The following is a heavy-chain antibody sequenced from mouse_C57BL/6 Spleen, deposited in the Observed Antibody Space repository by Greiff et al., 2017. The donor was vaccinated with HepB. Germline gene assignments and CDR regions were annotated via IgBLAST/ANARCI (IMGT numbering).Heavy chain of an antibody. D-gene: IGHD2-5*01. CDR2: IYPGDGET. V-gene: IGHV1-82*01. J-gene: IGHJ3*01. CDR1: GYAFSSSW. CDR3: ARSTYYSNYEGFFAY. Sequence: VQLQQSGPELVKPGASVKISCKASGYAFSSSWLNWVKQRPGKGLEWIGRIYPGDGETNYNGTFKGKATLTANKSSSTAYMQLSSLTSEDSAVYFCARSTYYSNYEGFFAYWGRGTLVTVSA.